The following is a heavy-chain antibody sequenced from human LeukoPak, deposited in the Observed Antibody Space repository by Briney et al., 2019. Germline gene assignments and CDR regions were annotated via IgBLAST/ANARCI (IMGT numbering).Heavy chain of an antibody. Sequence: ASVKVSCKASGYTFTSYGISWVRQAPGQGLEWMGWISAYNGNTNYAQKLQGRVTMTTDTSTSTAYMELRSLRSDDTAVYYCAREPQLGSHYYYMDVWGKGTTVTVSS. V-gene: IGHV1-18*01. CDR3: AREPQLGSHYYYMDV. D-gene: IGHD1-1*01. CDR2: ISAYNGNT. CDR1: GYTFTSYG. J-gene: IGHJ6*03.